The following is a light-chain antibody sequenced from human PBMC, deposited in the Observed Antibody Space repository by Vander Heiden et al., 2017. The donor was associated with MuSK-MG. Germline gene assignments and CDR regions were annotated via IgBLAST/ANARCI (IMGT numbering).Light chain of an antibody. CDR1: RTAIGVYNS. CDR2: VVG. CDR3: SSYANFKTPNWV. Sequence: QSALTQPASVSASPGQSITISCSGTRTAIGVYNSVSWYQPLPGHAPTFLIFVVGNRPSAVFNRFSGSNSYNTASLTTSALQAADEAEYYCSSYANFKTPNWVFGGGTKLSVL. J-gene: IGLJ3*02. V-gene: IGLV2-14*03.